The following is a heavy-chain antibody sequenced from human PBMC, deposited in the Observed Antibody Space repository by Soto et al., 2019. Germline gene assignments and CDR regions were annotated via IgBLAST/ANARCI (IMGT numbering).Heavy chain of an antibody. CDR3: ARGSPGDYYHGMDV. Sequence: QVQLQESGPGLVKPSQTLSLICKVSGGSMSSGDYYWSWIRQPPGRGLEWIGNIYDSGSTYYSLSLKSRAIISVDMSRTQFSLKLRSVTAADTALYFCARGSPGDYYHGMDVWGQGTTVTVSS. CDR2: IYDSGST. J-gene: IGHJ6*02. V-gene: IGHV4-30-4*01. CDR1: GGSMSSGDYY.